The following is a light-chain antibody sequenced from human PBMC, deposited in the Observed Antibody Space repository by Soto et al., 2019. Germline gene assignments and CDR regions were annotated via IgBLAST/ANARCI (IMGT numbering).Light chain of an antibody. CDR1: QRVGSSC. CDR2: GAS. V-gene: IGKV3-20*01. Sequence: EIVLAQSPGTLSLSPGERATLSCRASQRVGSSCLAWYQQKPGQAPRLLIYGASSRATGIPDRFSGSGSGTDFTLTISRLEPEDFAVYYCQQYGSSPLITFGQGTRLEIK. CDR3: QQYGSSPLIT. J-gene: IGKJ5*01.